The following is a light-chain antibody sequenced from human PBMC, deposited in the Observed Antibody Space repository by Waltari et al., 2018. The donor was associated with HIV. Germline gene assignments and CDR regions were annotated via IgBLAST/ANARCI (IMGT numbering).Light chain of an antibody. V-gene: IGKV1-39*01. Sequence: DIEMTQSPSSLSTSVGSRVNLTCRASQFINNHLNWYQQKPGKAPRLLISDASSLQSGVPSRFSGSGSGTDFTLTISDLQPEDFATYYCQHSYSSPFTFGPGTKVQIK. CDR1: QFINNH. J-gene: IGKJ3*01. CDR3: QHSYSSPFT. CDR2: DAS.